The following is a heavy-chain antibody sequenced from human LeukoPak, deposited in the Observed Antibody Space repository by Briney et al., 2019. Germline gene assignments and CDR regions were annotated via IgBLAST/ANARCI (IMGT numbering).Heavy chain of an antibody. Sequence: GGSLRLSCAASGFTFSSYIMNWVRQAPGKGLEWVASISSSGGYIYYADSVKGRFTISRDNSKNTLYLQMNSLRAEDTAIYYCAKDSGAHYGFFQHWGQGTLVTVS. CDR3: AKDSGAHYGFFQH. D-gene: IGHD3-10*01. J-gene: IGHJ1*01. V-gene: IGHV3-21*04. CDR1: GFTFSSYI. CDR2: ISSSGGYI.